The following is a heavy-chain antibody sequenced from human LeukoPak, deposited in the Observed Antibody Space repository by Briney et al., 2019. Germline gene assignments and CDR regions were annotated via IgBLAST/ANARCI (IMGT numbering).Heavy chain of an antibody. V-gene: IGHV4-59*01. CDR2: IYYSGST. J-gene: IGHJ4*02. CDR3: ARRNWEGSFDY. CDR1: GGSISSYY. D-gene: IGHD7-27*01. Sequence: SETLSLTCTVSGGSISSYYWSWIRQPPGKGLEWIGYIYYSGSTNYNPSLNSRVTISVDTSKNQSSLKLSSVTAADTAVYYCARRNWEGSFDYWGQGTLVTVSS.